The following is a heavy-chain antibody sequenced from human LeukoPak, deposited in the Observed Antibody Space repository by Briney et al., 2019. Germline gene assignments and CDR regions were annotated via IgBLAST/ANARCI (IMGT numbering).Heavy chain of an antibody. J-gene: IGHJ3*02. CDR2: INTNTGNP. V-gene: IGHV7-4-1*02. Sequence: GASVKVSCKASGYTFTSYAMNWVRQAPGQGLEWMGWINTNTGNPTYAQGFTGRFVFSLDTSVSTAYLQISSLKAEDTAVYYCASGLRGYEKKYSSSWLNAFDIWGQGTMVTVSS. D-gene: IGHD6-13*01. CDR1: GYTFTSYA. CDR3: ASGLRGYEKKYSSSWLNAFDI.